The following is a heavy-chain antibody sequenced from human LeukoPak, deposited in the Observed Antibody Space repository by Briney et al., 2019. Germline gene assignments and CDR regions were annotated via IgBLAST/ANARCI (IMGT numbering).Heavy chain of an antibody. J-gene: IGHJ6*02. CDR3: ARIHRYGPAGYYGMDV. CDR2: IDWDDDK. Sequence: SGPTLVNPTPTLTLTCTFSGFSLRTRGMCVSWIRQPPGKALEWLSRIDWDDDKYYSTSLKTRLTISKDTSKNQVVFTMTNMDPVDTATYYCARIHRYGPAGYYGMDVWGQGTTVTVSS. V-gene: IGHV2-70*11. D-gene: IGHD5-18*01. CDR1: GFSLRTRGMC.